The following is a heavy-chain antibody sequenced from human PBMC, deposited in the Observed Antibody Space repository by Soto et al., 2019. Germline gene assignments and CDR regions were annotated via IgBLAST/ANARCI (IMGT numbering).Heavy chain of an antibody. D-gene: IGHD2-15*01. CDR3: ARRIGERNPNGFDP. CDR2: FNPTSGST. J-gene: IGHJ5*02. V-gene: IGHV1-46*01. Sequence: ASVNVSCKASGYTFINYYIHWVRQAPGQGLERMGIFNPTSGSTNYAQKFQGRVTLTMDTSTSTVYMELSSLRSEDTAVYYCARRIGERNPNGFDPWGQGTLVTVSS. CDR1: GYTFINYY.